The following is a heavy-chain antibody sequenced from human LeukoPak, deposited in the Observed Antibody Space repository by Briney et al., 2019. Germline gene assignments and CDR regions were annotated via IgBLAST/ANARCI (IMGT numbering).Heavy chain of an antibody. CDR2: ISGSGGST. Sequence: GGSLRLSCAASGFTFSSYAMSRVRQAPGRGLEWVSAISGSGGSTYYADSVKGRFTISRDNSKNTPYLQMNSLRAEDTAVYYCARALGYCSGGSCYEDYWGQGTLVTVSS. V-gene: IGHV3-23*01. CDR3: ARALGYCSGGSCYEDY. D-gene: IGHD2-15*01. J-gene: IGHJ4*02. CDR1: GFTFSSYA.